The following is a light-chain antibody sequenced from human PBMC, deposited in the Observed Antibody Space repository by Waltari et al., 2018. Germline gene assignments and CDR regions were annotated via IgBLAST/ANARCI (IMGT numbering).Light chain of an antibody. Sequence: DLVITQFPLSLSVTPGEPASIPFTASQSLLHRWGHTFSDWYLQQPGQSPQLLVYWGSIRATGVPDRFSGSESGTFFTLKISRVEAEDVGVYYCMQGLQTPYTFGQGTKLEIK. CDR3: MQGLQTPYT. J-gene: IGKJ2*01. CDR1: QSLLHRWGHTF. CDR2: WGS. V-gene: IGKV2-28*01.